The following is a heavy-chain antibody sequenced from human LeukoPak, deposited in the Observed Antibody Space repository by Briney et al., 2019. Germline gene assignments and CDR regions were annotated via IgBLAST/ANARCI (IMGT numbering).Heavy chain of an antibody. V-gene: IGHV3-73*01. D-gene: IGHD1-1*01. J-gene: IGHJ4*02. Sequence: PGGSLTLSCAASGFTFGDSSMHCVRQASGKGLEWVGRIRDRANNYATAYAASVKGSFTISRDDSRNTAYLQMNSLKPEDTAVYFCARQRVGTSTFDYWGQGTLVTVSS. CDR2: IRDRANNYAT. CDR3: ARQRVGTSTFDY. CDR1: GFTFGDSS.